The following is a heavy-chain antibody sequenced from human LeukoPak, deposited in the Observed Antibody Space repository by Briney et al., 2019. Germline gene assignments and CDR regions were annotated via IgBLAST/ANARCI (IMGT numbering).Heavy chain of an antibody. CDR1: GYTFTSYD. Sequence: ASVKVSCKASGYTFTSYDINWVRQATGQGLEWMGWMNPNSGNTGYAQKFQGRVTITADKSTSTAYMELSSLRSEDTAVYYCARNYYDSSGYHDPYYYYYMDVWGKGTTVTVSS. CDR2: MNPNSGNT. J-gene: IGHJ6*03. D-gene: IGHD3-22*01. V-gene: IGHV1-8*01. CDR3: ARNYYDSSGYHDPYYYYYMDV.